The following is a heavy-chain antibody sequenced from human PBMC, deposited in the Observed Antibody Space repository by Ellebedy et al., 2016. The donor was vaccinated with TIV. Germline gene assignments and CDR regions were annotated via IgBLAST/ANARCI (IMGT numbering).Heavy chain of an antibody. CDR3: ARRLVAGSPNSFDI. CDR2: IHYTGSP. J-gene: IGHJ3*02. D-gene: IGHD6-19*01. CDR1: GDSITNYF. Sequence: SETLSLTCTVSGDSITNYFWTWIRQSPGKGLEWVGNIHYTGSPYYNPSLKSRVTISVDTSKNQLSLKVTSVTAADTAVYYCARRLVAGSPNSFDIWGQGTMVTVSS. V-gene: IGHV4-59*08.